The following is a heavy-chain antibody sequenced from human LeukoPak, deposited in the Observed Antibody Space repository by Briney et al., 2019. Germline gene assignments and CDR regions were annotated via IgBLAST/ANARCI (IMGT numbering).Heavy chain of an antibody. V-gene: IGHV1-8*02. CDR1: GYTFTIHH. CDR2: MNPNSGNT. Sequence: ASVKVSCKASGYTFTIHHIQWVRQAPGQGLEWMGWMNPNSGNTGYAQKFQGRVTMTRNTSISTAYMELSSLRSEDTAVYYCASGGPFYSNYQRASLGYWGQGTLVTVSS. CDR3: ASGGPFYSNYQRASLGY. J-gene: IGHJ4*02. D-gene: IGHD4-11*01.